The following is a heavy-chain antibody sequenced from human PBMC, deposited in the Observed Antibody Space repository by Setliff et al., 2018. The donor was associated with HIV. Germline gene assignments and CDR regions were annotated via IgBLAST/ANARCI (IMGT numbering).Heavy chain of an antibody. CDR3: ARDQLRVPERWDFDF. D-gene: IGHD1-26*01. CDR1: GFTFRNYK. CDR2: ISIGSGGAI. V-gene: IGHV3-48*03. Sequence: LRLSCAASGFTFRNYKFNWVRQAPGRGLEWVSSISIGSGGAIDYADSVQGRFTISRDNSKNSLYLQMNSLRVEDTALYYCARDQLRVPERWDFDFWGQGTLVTVSS. J-gene: IGHJ4*02.